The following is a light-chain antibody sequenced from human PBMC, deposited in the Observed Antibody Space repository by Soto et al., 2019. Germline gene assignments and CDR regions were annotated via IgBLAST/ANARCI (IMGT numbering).Light chain of an antibody. Sequence: QSALTQPASVSGSPGQSITISCTGTSSDVGGYNYVSWYQQHPDEAPKLIIYAVSLRPSGVSDRFSGSKSANTASLTISGLHTEDDADYYCSSYTSSSTYLFGTGTKVTVL. CDR2: AVS. V-gene: IGLV2-14*03. CDR1: SSDVGGYNY. J-gene: IGLJ1*01. CDR3: SSYTSSSTYL.